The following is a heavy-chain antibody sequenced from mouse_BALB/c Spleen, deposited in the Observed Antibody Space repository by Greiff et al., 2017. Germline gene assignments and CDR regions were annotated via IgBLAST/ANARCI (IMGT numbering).Heavy chain of an antibody. D-gene: IGHD1-1*01. CDR2: INPSTGYT. Sequence: VQLQQSGAELAKPGASVKMSCKASGYTFTSYWMHWVKQRPGQGLEWIGYINPSTGYTEYNQKFKDKATLTADKSSSTAYMQLSSLTSEDSAVYYCASGDGSSPYYYAMDYWGQGTSVTVSS. CDR3: ASGDGSSPYYYAMDY. CDR1: GYTFTSYW. J-gene: IGHJ4*01. V-gene: IGHV1-7*01.